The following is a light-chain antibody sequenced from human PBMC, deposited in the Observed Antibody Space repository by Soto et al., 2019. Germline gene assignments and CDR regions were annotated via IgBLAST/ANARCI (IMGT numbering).Light chain of an antibody. Sequence: SISSSYLAWYQQKPGQAPRLLISGASSRAAGIPDRFSGSGSETDFTLTISRLEPEDFALYFCQQYGNPRITFGQGTRLEIK. J-gene: IGKJ5*01. CDR2: GAS. V-gene: IGKV3-20*01. CDR3: QQYGNPRIT. CDR1: SISSSY.